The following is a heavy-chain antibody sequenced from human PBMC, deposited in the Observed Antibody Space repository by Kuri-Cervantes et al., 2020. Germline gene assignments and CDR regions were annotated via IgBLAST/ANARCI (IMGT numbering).Heavy chain of an antibody. V-gene: IGHV1-69*13. CDR2: IIPIFGTA. Sequence: SVKVSCKASGGTFSSYAISWVRQAPGQGLEWMGGIIPIFGTANYAQKFQGRVTITADESTSTAYMELSSLRAEDTALYYCAKDWGSTSPYYMDVWGKGTTVTVSS. D-gene: IGHD2-2*01. J-gene: IGHJ6*03. CDR3: AKDWGSTSPYYMDV. CDR1: GGTFSSYA.